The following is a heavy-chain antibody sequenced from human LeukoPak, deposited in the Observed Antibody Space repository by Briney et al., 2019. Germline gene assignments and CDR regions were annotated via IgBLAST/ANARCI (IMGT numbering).Heavy chain of an antibody. CDR3: ATGGMGSGWYIGAFDI. J-gene: IGHJ3*02. CDR1: GYTFTGYY. V-gene: IGHV1-2*02. CDR2: INPNSGGT. Sequence: ASVKVSCKASGYTFTGYYMHWVRQAPGQGLEWMGWINPNSGGTNYAQKFQGRVTMTRDTSISTAYMELSRLRSDDTAVYYCATGGMGSGWYIGAFDIWGQGTMVTVSS. D-gene: IGHD6-19*01.